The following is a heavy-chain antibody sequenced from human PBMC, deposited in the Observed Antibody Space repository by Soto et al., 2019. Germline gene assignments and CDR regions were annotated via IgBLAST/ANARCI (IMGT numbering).Heavy chain of an antibody. CDR2: IYYSGST. CDR1: GDSISSYY. D-gene: IGHD1-26*01. J-gene: IGHJ6*02. Sequence: SETLSLACTVSGDSISSYYWSWIRQPPGKGLEWIGYIYYSGSTYYNPSLKNRVTILVDTSNIHFSLNLSSVSASYTFVYYCALLKSGHYHYGMAVWGQGTTVTVSS. V-gene: IGHV4-59*04. CDR3: ALLKSGHYHYGMAV.